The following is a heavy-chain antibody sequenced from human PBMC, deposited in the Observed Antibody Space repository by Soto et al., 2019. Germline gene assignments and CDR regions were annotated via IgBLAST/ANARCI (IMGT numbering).Heavy chain of an antibody. CDR1: GGSISRGAYY. V-gene: IGHV4-30-4*01. CDR2: VYYSGST. CDR3: ARGKDGVWDNWFDP. J-gene: IGHJ5*02. Sequence: QVPLQESGPGLVKPSQTLSLTGTVSGGSISRGAYYWSWIRQPPGKGLEWIGYVYYSGSTYYNPSLKSRVTISVDTSKNQFSLKLSSVTAADTAVYYCARGKDGVWDNWFDPWGQGTLVTVSS. D-gene: IGHD2-8*01.